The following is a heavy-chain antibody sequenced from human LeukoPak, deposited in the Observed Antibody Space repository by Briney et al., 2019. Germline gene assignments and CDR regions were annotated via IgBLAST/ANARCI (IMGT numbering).Heavy chain of an antibody. Sequence: GGSLRLSCSASGFSFNKYAVHWVRQAPGKGLEYVSGINSDGDNSHYADSVKGRFTISRDNAKNSLYLQMNSLRDEDTAVYYCARDWRGTYSFDSWGQGTLVTVSS. V-gene: IGHV3-64*04. J-gene: IGHJ4*02. CDR3: ARDWRGTYSFDS. CDR2: INSDGDNS. D-gene: IGHD1-26*01. CDR1: GFSFNKYA.